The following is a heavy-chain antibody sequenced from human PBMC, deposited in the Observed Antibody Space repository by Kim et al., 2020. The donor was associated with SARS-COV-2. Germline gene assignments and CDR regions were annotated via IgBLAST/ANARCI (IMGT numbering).Heavy chain of an antibody. Sequence: GGSLRLSCAASGFTFSSYEMNWVRQAPGKGLEWVSYISSSGSTIYYADSVKGRFTMSRDNAKNSLYLQMNSLRAEDTAVYYCARDRVVDGCAFDIWGQGTMVTVSS. CDR2: ISSSGSTI. D-gene: IGHD2-21*01. CDR3: ARDRVVDGCAFDI. V-gene: IGHV3-48*03. CDR1: GFTFSSYE. J-gene: IGHJ3*02.